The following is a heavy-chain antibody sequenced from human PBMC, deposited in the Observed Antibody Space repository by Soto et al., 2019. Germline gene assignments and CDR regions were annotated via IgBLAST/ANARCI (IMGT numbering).Heavy chain of an antibody. Sequence: GESLKISCKGSGYSFTSYWIGWVRQMPGKGLEWMGIIYPGDSDTRYSPSFQGQVTISADKSISTAYLQWSSLKASDTAMYYCARRGSVGQYQLLRGDDWFDPWGQGTLVTVSS. CDR2: IYPGDSDT. D-gene: IGHD2-2*01. J-gene: IGHJ5*02. CDR1: GYSFTSYW. V-gene: IGHV5-51*01. CDR3: ARRGSVGQYQLLRGDDWFDP.